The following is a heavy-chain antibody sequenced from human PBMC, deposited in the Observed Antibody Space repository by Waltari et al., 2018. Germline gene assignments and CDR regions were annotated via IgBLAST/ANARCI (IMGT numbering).Heavy chain of an antibody. V-gene: IGHV3-33*08. D-gene: IGHD3-3*01. CDR1: GFTFSSYG. CDR2: IWDDGSNK. CDR3: AKPGWSGRMDFDY. J-gene: IGHJ4*02. Sequence: QVQLVESGGGVVQPGRSLRLSCAASGFTFSSYGMHWVRQAPGKGREWVAVIWDDGSNKYYADSVKGRFTISRDNSKNTLYLQMNSLRAEDTAVYYCAKPGWSGRMDFDYWGQGTLVTVSS.